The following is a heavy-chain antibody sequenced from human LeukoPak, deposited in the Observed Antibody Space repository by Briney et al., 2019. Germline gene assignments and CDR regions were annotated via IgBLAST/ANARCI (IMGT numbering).Heavy chain of an antibody. J-gene: IGHJ6*03. CDR1: GGSFSGYY. V-gene: IGHV4-34*01. D-gene: IGHD5-18*01. CDR3: ARGGEYSYGYKAYLYMDV. Sequence: PSETLSLTCAVYGGSFSGYYWSWIRQPPGKGLEWIGEINHSGGTNYNPSLKSRVTISVDTSKNQFSLKLSSVTAADTAVYYCARGGEYSYGYKAYLYMDVWGKGTTVTVSS. CDR2: INHSGGT.